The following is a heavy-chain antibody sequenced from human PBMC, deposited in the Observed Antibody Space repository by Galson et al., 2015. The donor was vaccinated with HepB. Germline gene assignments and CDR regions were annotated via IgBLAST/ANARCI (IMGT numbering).Heavy chain of an antibody. CDR1: RFTFDNYA. Sequence: CLRLSCAAARFTFDNYAVSWVRQAPGKGLEWVSASSGSGDSTYYADSVKGRFTVSRDNFKNTLYLQMNSLRAEDTAVYHCAKDIYSTRRGTFNVWGQGTMVTVSS. V-gene: IGHV3-23*01. CDR2: SSGSGDST. D-gene: IGHD6-13*01. J-gene: IGHJ3*01. CDR3: AKDIYSTRRGTFNV.